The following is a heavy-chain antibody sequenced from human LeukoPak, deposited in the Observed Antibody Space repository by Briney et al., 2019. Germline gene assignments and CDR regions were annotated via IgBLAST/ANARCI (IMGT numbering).Heavy chain of an antibody. J-gene: IGHJ6*02. D-gene: IGHD6-19*01. V-gene: IGHV3-30*04. CDR3: ARDPLAGSGWFDYYQHYGMDV. CDR1: GFTFSSYA. CDR2: ISYDGSSK. Sequence: GGSLRLSCAASGFTFSSYALHWVRQAPGKGLEWVAVISYDGSSKYYADSVKGRFTISRGNSKNTLYLQLNSLRGGDTAVYYCARDPLAGSGWFDYYQHYGMDVWGQGTTVTVSS.